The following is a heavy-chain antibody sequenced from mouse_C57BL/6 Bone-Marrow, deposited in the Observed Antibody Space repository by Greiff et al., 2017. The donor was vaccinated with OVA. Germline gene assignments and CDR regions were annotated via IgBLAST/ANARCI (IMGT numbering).Heavy chain of an antibody. CDR3: TRALHYYGSSPMAY. CDR2: IRRGGDYI. CDR1: GFTFSSYA. J-gene: IGHJ4*01. D-gene: IGHD1-1*01. V-gene: IGHV5-9-1*02. Sequence: EVQVVESGEGLVKPGGSLKLSCAASGFTFSSYAMSWVRQTPEKRLEWVAYIRRGGDYIYYAETVKGRFTISRDNAGNTLYLQMSSLKSEDTAFYYFTRALHYYGSSPMAYWGQGTSVTVSS.